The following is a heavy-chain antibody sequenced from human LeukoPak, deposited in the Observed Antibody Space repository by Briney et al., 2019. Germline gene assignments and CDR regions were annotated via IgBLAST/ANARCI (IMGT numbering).Heavy chain of an antibody. CDR3: ARGELGPRLSL. CDR1: GGSISSYY. D-gene: IGHD1-26*01. Sequence: SETLSLTCTVSGGSISSYYWSWIRQPPGKGLEWIGYIYYSGSTNYNPSLKSRVTTSVDTSNSQFSLTLNSVTAADTAVYYCARGELGPRLSLWGQGTLVTVSS. V-gene: IGHV4-59*12. CDR2: IYYSGST. J-gene: IGHJ4*02.